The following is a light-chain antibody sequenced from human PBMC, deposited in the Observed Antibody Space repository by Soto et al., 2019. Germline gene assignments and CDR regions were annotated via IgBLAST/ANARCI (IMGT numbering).Light chain of an antibody. CDR3: SSYTSSSTLVV. Sequence: QSALTQPXSVSXSPGQSITIXCTGTSSDAGGYNYVSWYQQHPGKAPKLMIYDVSNRPSGVSNRFSGSKSGNTASLTISGLQAEDEADYYCSSYTSSSTLVVFGGGTKLTVL. V-gene: IGLV2-14*01. CDR2: DVS. J-gene: IGLJ2*01. CDR1: SSDAGGYNY.